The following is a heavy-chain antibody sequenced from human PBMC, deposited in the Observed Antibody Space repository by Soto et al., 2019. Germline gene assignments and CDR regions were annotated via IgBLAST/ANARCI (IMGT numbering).Heavy chain of an antibody. CDR1: GFTFSSYS. V-gene: IGHV3-21*01. Sequence: GGSLRLSCAASGFTFSSYSMNWVRQAPGKGLEWVLSISSSSSYIYYADSVKGRFTISRDNAKNSLYLQMNSLRAEDTAVYYCASPDYDFWSGYPHFDYWGQGTLVTVSS. D-gene: IGHD3-3*01. CDR3: ASPDYDFWSGYPHFDY. J-gene: IGHJ4*02. CDR2: ISSSSSYI.